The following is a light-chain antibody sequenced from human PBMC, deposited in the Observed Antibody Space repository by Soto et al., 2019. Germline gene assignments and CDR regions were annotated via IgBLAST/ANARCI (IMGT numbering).Light chain of an antibody. Sequence: AIQMTQSPSSLSASVGDRVTISCRASQDIKNTLAWYQQKPGEAPKLLIFAASNLQSGVPSRFSGSGSVTDFTLAITSLQPEDFATYYCLQPYNFSWTFGQGTKVELK. CDR2: AAS. CDR1: QDIKNT. CDR3: LQPYNFSWT. J-gene: IGKJ1*01. V-gene: IGKV1-6*01.